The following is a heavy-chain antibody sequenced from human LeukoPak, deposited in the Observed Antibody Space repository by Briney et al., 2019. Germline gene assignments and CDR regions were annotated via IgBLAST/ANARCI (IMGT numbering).Heavy chain of an antibody. D-gene: IGHD1-26*01. CDR2: ISSSSSYI. Sequence: PGGSLRLSCAASGFTFSSYSMNWVRQAPGKGLEWVSSISSSSSYIYYADSVRGRFTISRDNAKNSLYLQMNSLRAEGTAVYYCARDLGGDYFDYWGQGTLVTVSS. CDR1: GFTFSSYS. J-gene: IGHJ4*02. V-gene: IGHV3-21*01. CDR3: ARDLGGDYFDY.